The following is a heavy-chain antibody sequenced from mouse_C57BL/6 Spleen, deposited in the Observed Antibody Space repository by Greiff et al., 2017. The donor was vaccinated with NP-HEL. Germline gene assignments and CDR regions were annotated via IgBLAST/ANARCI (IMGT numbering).Heavy chain of an antibody. Sequence: VQLQQPGAELVKPGASVKLSCKASGYTFTSYWMQWVKQRPGQGLEWIGEIDPSDSYTNYNQKFKGKATLTVDTSSSTAYMQLSSLTSEDSAVYYCARWGYYGSSLAYWGQGTLVTVSA. CDR3: ARWGYYGSSLAY. V-gene: IGHV1-50*01. D-gene: IGHD1-1*01. CDR2: IDPSDSYT. CDR1: GYTFTSYW. J-gene: IGHJ3*01.